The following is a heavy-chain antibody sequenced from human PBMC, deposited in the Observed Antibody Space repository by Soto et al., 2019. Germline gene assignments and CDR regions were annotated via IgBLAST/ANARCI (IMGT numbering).Heavy chain of an antibody. V-gene: IGHV4-39*01. Sequence: WETLSLTCTVSGGSISSSSYYWGWFRQPPGKGLEWIGSIYYSGSTYYNPSLKSRVTISVDTSKNQFSLKLSSVTAADTAVYYCAKGGSGSYSNPFDIWGQGTMVT. CDR2: IYYSGST. CDR1: GGSISSSSYY. J-gene: IGHJ3*02. D-gene: IGHD3-10*01. CDR3: AKGGSGSYSNPFDI.